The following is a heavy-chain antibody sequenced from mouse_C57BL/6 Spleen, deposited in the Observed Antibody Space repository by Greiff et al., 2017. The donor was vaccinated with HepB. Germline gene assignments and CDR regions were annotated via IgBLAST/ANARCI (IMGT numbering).Heavy chain of an antibody. D-gene: IGHD2-5*01. V-gene: IGHV1-4*01. J-gene: IGHJ3*01. CDR1: GYTFTSYT. Sequence: VQLQQSGAELARPGASVKMSSKASGYTFTSYTMHWVKQRPGQGLEWIGYINPSSGYTKYNQKFKDKATLTADKSSSTAYMHLSSLTSEDSAVYYCARDSNYAYWGQGTLVTVSA. CDR3: ARDSNYAY. CDR2: INPSSGYT.